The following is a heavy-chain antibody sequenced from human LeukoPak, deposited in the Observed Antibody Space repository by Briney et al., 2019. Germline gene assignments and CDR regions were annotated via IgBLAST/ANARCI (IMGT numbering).Heavy chain of an antibody. CDR3: ARDRGELPPYDAFDI. Sequence: ASVKVSCKASGYTFTGYYIHWVRQAPPQGLEWMGLINPNNSGTTYAQKFHGRVTMTRDTSISTVYMELSRLKSDDTAVFYCARDRGELPPYDAFDIWGQGTMVTVSS. V-gene: IGHV1-2*02. D-gene: IGHD1-26*01. J-gene: IGHJ3*02. CDR1: GYTFTGYY. CDR2: INPNNSGT.